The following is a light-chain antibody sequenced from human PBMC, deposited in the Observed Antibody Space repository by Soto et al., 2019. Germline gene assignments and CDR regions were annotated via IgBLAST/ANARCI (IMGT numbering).Light chain of an antibody. CDR1: SSNIGNNY. CDR3: GTWDSSLSAWV. J-gene: IGLJ3*02. V-gene: IGLV1-51*01. CDR2: DNN. Sequence: QSVLTQPPSVSAAPGQKVTSSCSGSSSNIGNNYLSWYQQLPGTAPKLLIYDNNKRPSGLPDRVSGSKSGKSATLGITGLQTGDEADYYCGTWDSSLSAWVFGGGTQLTVL.